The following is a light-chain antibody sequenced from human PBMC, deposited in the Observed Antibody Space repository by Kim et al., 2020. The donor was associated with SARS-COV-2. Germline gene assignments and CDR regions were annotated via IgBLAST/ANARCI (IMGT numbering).Light chain of an antibody. CDR2: AAS. V-gene: IGKV1-39*01. J-gene: IGKJ3*01. CDR3: QQSYITPFT. Sequence: ASVGDRVTITCRTTQSISSHLNWYQQKPGRAPKLLISAASTLQGGVPSRFSDSGSETDFTITISSLQPEDFATYFCQQSYITPFTFGPGTKVDIK. CDR1: QSISSH.